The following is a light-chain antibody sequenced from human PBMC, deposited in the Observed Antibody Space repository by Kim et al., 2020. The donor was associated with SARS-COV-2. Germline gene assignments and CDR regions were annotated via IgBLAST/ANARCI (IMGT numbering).Light chain of an antibody. V-gene: IGKV1-39*01. CDR1: QTIDRN. J-gene: IGKJ1*01. Sequence: GDTVTITCRASQTIDRNLNWYQQRPGKAPDLLIFGASGLQSGVPSRFSGSGSGTDFTLTISGLEAEDFATYVCQQSYKTPWTFGQGTKLEI. CDR3: QQSYKTPWT. CDR2: GAS.